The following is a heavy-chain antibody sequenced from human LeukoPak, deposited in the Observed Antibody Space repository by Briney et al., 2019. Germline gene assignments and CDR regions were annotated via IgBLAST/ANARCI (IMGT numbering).Heavy chain of an antibody. CDR3: AREGSSSWYVWPPDFDY. Sequence: GGSLRLSCAASGFTLSSYSMNWVRQAPGKGLEWVSSISSSSSYIYYADSVKGRFTISRDNAKNSLYLQMNSLRAEDAAVYYCAREGSSSWYVWPPDFDYWGQGTLVTVSS. CDR2: ISSSSSYI. CDR1: GFTLSSYS. D-gene: IGHD6-13*01. J-gene: IGHJ4*02. V-gene: IGHV3-21*01.